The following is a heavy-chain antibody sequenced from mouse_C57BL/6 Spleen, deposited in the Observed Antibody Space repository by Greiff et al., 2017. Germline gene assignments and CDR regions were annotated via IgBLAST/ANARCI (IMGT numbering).Heavy chain of an antibody. V-gene: IGHV1-69*01. CDR3: ARSTVVARWYFDV. J-gene: IGHJ1*03. CDR2: IDPSDSYT. CDR1: GYTFTSYW. D-gene: IGHD1-1*01. Sequence: VQLQQPGAELVMPGASVKLSCKASGYTFTSYWMHWVKQRPGPGLEWIGEIDPSDSYTNYNQKFNGKSTLTVDKSSSTAYMQLSSLTSEDSAVYYCARSTVVARWYFDVWGTGTTVTVSS.